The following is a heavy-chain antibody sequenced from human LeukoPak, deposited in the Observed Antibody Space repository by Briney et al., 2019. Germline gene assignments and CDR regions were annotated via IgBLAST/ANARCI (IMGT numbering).Heavy chain of an antibody. Sequence: PGGSLRLSCAASGFTFSSYWVSWVRQAPGEGLEWVANIKQDGSEKYYVDSVKGRFTISRDNAKNSLYLQMNSLRAEDTAVYYCARQNYDFWSGYIVYWGQGTLVTVSS. CDR2: IKQDGSEK. D-gene: IGHD3-3*01. CDR3: ARQNYDFWSGYIVY. J-gene: IGHJ4*02. V-gene: IGHV3-7*01. CDR1: GFTFSSYW.